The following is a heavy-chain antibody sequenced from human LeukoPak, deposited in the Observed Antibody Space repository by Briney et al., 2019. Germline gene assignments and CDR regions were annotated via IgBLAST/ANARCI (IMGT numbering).Heavy chain of an antibody. J-gene: IGHJ4*02. V-gene: IGHV4-34*01. CDR3: ARRVRDILTGYYPANVDY. Sequence: SETLSLTCAVYGGSFSGYYWSWIRQPPGKGLEWIGEINHSGSTNYNPSLKSRVTISVDTSKNQFSLKLSSVTAADTAVYYCARRVRDILTGYYPANVDYWGQGTLVTVSS. D-gene: IGHD3-9*01. CDR1: GGSFSGYY. CDR2: INHSGST.